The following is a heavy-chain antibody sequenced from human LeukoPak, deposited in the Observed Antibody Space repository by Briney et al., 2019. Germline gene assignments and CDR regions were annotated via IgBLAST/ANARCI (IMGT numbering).Heavy chain of an antibody. CDR2: IIPIFGTA. J-gene: IGHJ4*02. Sequence: ASVKVSCKASGGTFSSYAISWVRQAPGQGLEWMGGIIPIFGTANYAQKFQGRVTITTDESTSTAYMELSSLRSEDTAVYYCAREPVFGETSSDYWGQGTLVTVST. CDR1: GGTFSSYA. D-gene: IGHD3-10*02. CDR3: AREPVFGETSSDY. V-gene: IGHV1-69*05.